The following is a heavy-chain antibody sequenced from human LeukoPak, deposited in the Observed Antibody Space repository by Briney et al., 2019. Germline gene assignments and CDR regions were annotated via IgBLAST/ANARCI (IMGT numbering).Heavy chain of an antibody. D-gene: IGHD3-3*01. CDR3: ARGYYDFWSGYYTYYYGMDV. CDR2: ISSSSSYI. CDR1: GFTFSIYS. Sequence: GGSLRLSCAASGFTFSIYSMNWVRQAPGKGLEWVSSISSSSSYIYYADSVKGRFTISRDNAKNSLYLQMNSLRAEDTAVYYCARGYYDFWSGYYTYYYGMDVWGQGTTVTVSS. V-gene: IGHV3-21*01. J-gene: IGHJ6*02.